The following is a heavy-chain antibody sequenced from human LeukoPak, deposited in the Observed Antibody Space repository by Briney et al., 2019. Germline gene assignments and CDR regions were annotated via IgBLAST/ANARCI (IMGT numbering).Heavy chain of an antibody. CDR3: ARGSDFWSGYHSLGMDV. CDR2: IKQDGSEK. D-gene: IGHD3-3*01. Sequence: GGSLRLSCAASGFTFSSYWMSWVRQAPGKGLEWVANIKQDGSEKYYVDSVKGRFTISRDNAKNSLYLQMNSLRAGDTAVYYCARGSDFWSGYHSLGMDVWGQGTTVTVSS. J-gene: IGHJ6*02. CDR1: GFTFSSYW. V-gene: IGHV3-7*03.